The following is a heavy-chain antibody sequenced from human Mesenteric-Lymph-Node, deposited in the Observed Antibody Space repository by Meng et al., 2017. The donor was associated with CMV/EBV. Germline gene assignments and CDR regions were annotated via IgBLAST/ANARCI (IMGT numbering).Heavy chain of an antibody. CDR2: INTNTGNP. Sequence: KAYGGTFSNCGISWVRQAPGQGLEWMGWINTNTGNPTYAQDFTGRFVFSLATSVSTAYLQITSLKAEDTAVYYCARDRGNYYGSGSYVWGQGTLVTVSS. J-gene: IGHJ4*02. V-gene: IGHV7-4-1*02. CDR1: GGTFSNCG. D-gene: IGHD3-10*01. CDR3: ARDRGNYYGSGSYV.